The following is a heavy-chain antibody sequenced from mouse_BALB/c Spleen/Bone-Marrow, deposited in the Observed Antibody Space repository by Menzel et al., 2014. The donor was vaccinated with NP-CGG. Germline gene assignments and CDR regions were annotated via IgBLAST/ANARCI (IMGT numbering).Heavy chain of an antibody. CDR3: ARDHYGNYEGFDY. J-gene: IGHJ3*01. V-gene: IGHV1-77*01. D-gene: IGHD2-1*01. CDR2: IYPGSGNT. Sequence: VKLMESGAELARPGTSVKLSCKASGYTFTDYYINWVKQRTGQGLEWIGEIYPGSGNTYHNEKFKGKATLTADKSSSTVNKHLSSLTSEDSAVYFCARDHYGNYEGFDYWGQGTLVTVSA. CDR1: GYTFTDYY.